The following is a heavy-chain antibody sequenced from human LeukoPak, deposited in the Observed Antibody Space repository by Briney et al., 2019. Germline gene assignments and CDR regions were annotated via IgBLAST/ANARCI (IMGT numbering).Heavy chain of an antibody. D-gene: IGHD3-22*01. CDR2: IHYTGNT. V-gene: IGHV4-59*08. Sequence: PSETLSLTCSVSGDSISPHYWSWIRQPPEKGLEWIGYIHYTGNTNYNPSLKSRVTISVDTSTNQFSLRLSSVTAADTAVYYCARFSGYDDTGHHHLDNWGQGTLVAVSS. J-gene: IGHJ4*02. CDR1: GDSISPHY. CDR3: ARFSGYDDTGHHHLDN.